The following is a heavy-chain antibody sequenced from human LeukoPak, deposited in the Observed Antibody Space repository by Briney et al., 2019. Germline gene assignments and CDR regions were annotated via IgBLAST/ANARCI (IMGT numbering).Heavy chain of an antibody. Sequence: PGGSLRLSCAASGFTFSSYSMNWVRQAPGKGLEWVSYISSSGSTIYYADSVKGRFTISRDNAKNSLYLQMNSLRAEDTAVYYCARRYGSGSYYNDLNWFDPWGQGTLVTVSS. CDR1: GFTFSSYS. J-gene: IGHJ5*02. V-gene: IGHV3-48*04. D-gene: IGHD3-10*01. CDR3: ARRYGSGSYYNDLNWFDP. CDR2: ISSSGSTI.